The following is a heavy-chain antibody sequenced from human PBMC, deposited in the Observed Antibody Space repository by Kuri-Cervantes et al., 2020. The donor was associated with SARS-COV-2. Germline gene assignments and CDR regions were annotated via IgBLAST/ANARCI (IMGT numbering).Heavy chain of an antibody. J-gene: IGHJ6*02. V-gene: IGHV1-69*06. Sequence: SVNVSCKASRGTFRNYAISWVRQAPGQGLEWMGGIITVFSAPKYAQNFQDRVTITADKSTNTAYMDLSGVTSEDTAVYYCARGRVAPDGILFNSWGQGTRVTVSS. CDR1: RGTFRNYA. CDR3: ARGRVAPDGILFNS. CDR2: IITVFSAP. D-gene: IGHD2-2*02.